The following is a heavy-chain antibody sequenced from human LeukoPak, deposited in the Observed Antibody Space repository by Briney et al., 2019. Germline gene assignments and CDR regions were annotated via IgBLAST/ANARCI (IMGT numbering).Heavy chain of an antibody. CDR3: AKRRGEDYFDY. Sequence: GGSLRLSCAASGFTFSSYGMHWVRQTPGKGLEWVAFIRYDGSNKDYGDSVKGRFTISRDNSKNTAYLQMNSLRAEDTAIYYCAKRRGEDYFDYWGQGSLVTVSS. J-gene: IGHJ4*02. D-gene: IGHD2-21*01. CDR1: GFTFSSYG. CDR2: IRYDGSNK. V-gene: IGHV3-30*02.